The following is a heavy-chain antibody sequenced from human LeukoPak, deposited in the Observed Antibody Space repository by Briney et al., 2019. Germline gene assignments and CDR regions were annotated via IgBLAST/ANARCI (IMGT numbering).Heavy chain of an antibody. CDR2: LLDDNTS. CDR3: ARDLWDYLFDS. Sequence: GGSLRLSCAASGFTVSRNYMTWVRQAPGKGLEWVLSLLDDNTSYYTPSVKGRFNISRDNSKNTLYLQMNTLRAEDTAVYYCARDLWDYLFDSWGQGTLVTVSS. CDR1: GFTVSRNY. J-gene: IGHJ4*02. V-gene: IGHV3-53*01. D-gene: IGHD3-10*01.